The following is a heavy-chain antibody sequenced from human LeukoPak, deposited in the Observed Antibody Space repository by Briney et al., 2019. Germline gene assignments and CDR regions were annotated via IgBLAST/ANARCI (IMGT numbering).Heavy chain of an antibody. J-gene: IGHJ4*02. CDR1: GYTFTSYG. V-gene: IGHV1-18*01. D-gene: IGHD3-3*01. Sequence: ASVKVSCKASGYTFTSYGISWVRQAPGQGLEWMGWISAYNGNTNYAQKLQGRVTMTTDTSTSTAYMELRSLRSDDTAVYYCARDYGYYDFWSGYGNFDYWGQGTLVTVSS. CDR3: ARDYGYYDFWSGYGNFDY. CDR2: ISAYNGNT.